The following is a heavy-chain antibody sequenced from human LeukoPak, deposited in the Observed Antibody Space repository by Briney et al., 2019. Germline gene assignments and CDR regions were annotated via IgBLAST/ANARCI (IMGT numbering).Heavy chain of an antibody. Sequence: GGSLRLSCAASGFTFSSYGMHWVRQAPGKGLEWVAFIRYDGSKKYYADSVKGRFTISRDNSKNTLSLQMNSLRAEDMAVYYCARESYSSSWYYFDYWGQGTLVTVSS. D-gene: IGHD6-13*01. CDR1: GFTFSSYG. CDR3: ARESYSSSWYYFDY. CDR2: IRYDGSKK. J-gene: IGHJ4*02. V-gene: IGHV3-30*02.